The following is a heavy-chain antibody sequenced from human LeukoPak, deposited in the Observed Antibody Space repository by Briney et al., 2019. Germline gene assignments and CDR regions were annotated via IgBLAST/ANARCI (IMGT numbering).Heavy chain of an antibody. CDR2: MSYDGSSK. CDR3: ARHHYGSGGDDAFDI. V-gene: IGHV3-30*04. Sequence: GRSLRLSCAASGFTFSSYAMRWVRQAPGKGLEWVAVMSYDGSSKYYADSVRGRFTISRDNSKTTLYLQMNSLRAEDTAVYYCARHHYGSGGDDAFDIWGQGTMVTVSS. D-gene: IGHD3-10*01. CDR1: GFTFSSYA. J-gene: IGHJ3*02.